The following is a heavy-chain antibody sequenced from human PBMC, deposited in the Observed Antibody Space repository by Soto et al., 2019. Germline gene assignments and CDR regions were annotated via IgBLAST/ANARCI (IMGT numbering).Heavy chain of an antibody. D-gene: IGHD2-15*01. Sequence: GGSLRLSCVASGFTFSNYDMHWVRQPTGKGLEWVSTFVTTGDTYYPGSVKGRFTISRENAKNSLYLQMNSLRAEDTAVYYCARSSWNYGMDVWGQGTTVTSP. CDR1: GFTFSNYD. J-gene: IGHJ6*02. V-gene: IGHV3-13*01. CDR2: FVTTGDT. CDR3: ARSSWNYGMDV.